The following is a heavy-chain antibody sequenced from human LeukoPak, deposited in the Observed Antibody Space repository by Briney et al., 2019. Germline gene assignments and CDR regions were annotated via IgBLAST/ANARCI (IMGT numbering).Heavy chain of an antibody. J-gene: IGHJ4*02. CDR2: IIPIFGTA. D-gene: IGHD3-22*01. V-gene: IGHV1-69*13. CDR3: ARDRDYYDSSGPSGFDY. CDR1: GGTFSSYA. Sequence: SVKVSCKASGGTFSSYAISWVRQAPGQGLEWMGGIIPIFGTANYAQKYQGRVTITADESTSTAYMELSSLRSEDTAVYYCARDRDYYDSSGPSGFDYWGQGTLVTVSS.